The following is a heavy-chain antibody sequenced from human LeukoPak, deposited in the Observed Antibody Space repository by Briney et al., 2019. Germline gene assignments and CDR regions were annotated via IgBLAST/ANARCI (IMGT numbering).Heavy chain of an antibody. CDR1: GGSISSYY. J-gene: IGHJ5*02. CDR3: ARDRTSVYDSSGLGWFDP. Sequence: PSETLSLTCTVSGGSISSYYWSWIRQPPGKGLEWLGYIYYSGSTNYNPSLKSRVTISVDTSKNQFSLKLSSVTAADTAVYYCARDRTSVYDSSGLGWFDPWGQGTLVTVSS. V-gene: IGHV4-59*01. CDR2: IYYSGST. D-gene: IGHD3-22*01.